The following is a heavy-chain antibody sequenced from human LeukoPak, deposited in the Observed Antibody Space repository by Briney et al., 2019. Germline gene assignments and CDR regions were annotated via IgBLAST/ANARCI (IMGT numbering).Heavy chain of an antibody. J-gene: IGHJ6*03. V-gene: IGHV3-53*01. CDR1: GFTVSSYY. CDR3: ARDSTSANYYMDV. D-gene: IGHD2/OR15-2a*01. CDR2: IYSGNAT. Sequence: GGSLRLSCAASGFTVSSYYMTWVRQAPGKGLEWVSVIYSGNATYYADSVKGRFTISRDNSKNTLYLQMNSLRAEDTAVYYCARDSTSANYYMDVWGKGTTVTVSS.